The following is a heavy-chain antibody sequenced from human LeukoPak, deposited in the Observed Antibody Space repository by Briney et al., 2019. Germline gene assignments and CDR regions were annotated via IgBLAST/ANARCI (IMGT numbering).Heavy chain of an antibody. Sequence: PGGSLRLSCAASGFTFSSYEMNWVRQAPGKGLEWLSYISSSGSTIYYADSVKGRFTISRDNAKNSLFLQMNSLRAEDTAVYYCASAGSGWYDYWGQGTLVTVSS. CDR2: ISSSGSTI. D-gene: IGHD6-19*01. CDR3: ASAGSGWYDY. J-gene: IGHJ4*02. V-gene: IGHV3-48*03. CDR1: GFTFSSYE.